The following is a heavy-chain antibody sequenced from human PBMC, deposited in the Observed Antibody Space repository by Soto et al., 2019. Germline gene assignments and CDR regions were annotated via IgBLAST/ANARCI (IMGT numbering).Heavy chain of an antibody. CDR1: GGSISSYY. CDR2: IYTSGST. D-gene: IGHD3-10*01. J-gene: IGHJ6*02. Sequence: SETLSLTCTVSGGSISSYYWSWIRQPAGKGLEWIGRIYTSGSTNYNPSPKNRVTMSVDTSKNQFSLKLSSVTAADTAVYYCARDRRHYGSGSYYYYGMDVWGQGTTVTVSS. CDR3: ARDRRHYGSGSYYYYGMDV. V-gene: IGHV4-4*07.